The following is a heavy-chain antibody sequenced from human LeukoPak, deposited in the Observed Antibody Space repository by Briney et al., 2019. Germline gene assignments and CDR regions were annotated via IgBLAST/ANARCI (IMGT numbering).Heavy chain of an antibody. Sequence: GGSLRHSCAASGFTVSSNYMNWVRQAPGKGLEWVSVIYSDGSTYYADSVKGRFTISGDDSKNTLYLQMNGLRAEDTAVYYCARRYYYDTSGGGKKWYFDLWGRGTLVTVSS. CDR3: ARRYYYDTSGGGKKWYFDL. CDR2: IYSDGST. V-gene: IGHV3-66*01. J-gene: IGHJ2*01. CDR1: GFTVSSNY. D-gene: IGHD3-22*01.